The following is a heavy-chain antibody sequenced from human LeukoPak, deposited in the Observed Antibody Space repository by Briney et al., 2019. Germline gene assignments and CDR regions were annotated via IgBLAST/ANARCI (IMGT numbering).Heavy chain of an antibody. D-gene: IGHD3-22*01. CDR3: ARPRVVKAYYGMDV. J-gene: IGHJ6*02. V-gene: IGHV3-30*03. CDR2: ISFDGNNK. Sequence: GGSLRLSCAASGFTFGDYAMHWVRQAPGKGLEWVALISFDGNNKYYADSAKGRFTISKDNSKNTLYLQVNSLRDEDTAVYYCARPRVVKAYYGMDVWGQGTTVTVSS. CDR1: GFTFGDYA.